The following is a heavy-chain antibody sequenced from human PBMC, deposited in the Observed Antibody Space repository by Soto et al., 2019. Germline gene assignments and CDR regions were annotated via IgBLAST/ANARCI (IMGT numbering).Heavy chain of an antibody. CDR2: ISAYNGNT. CDR1: GYTFTSYG. V-gene: IGHV1-18*01. CDR3: AREYTAMVEFDY. J-gene: IGHJ4*02. D-gene: IGHD5-18*01. Sequence: ASVKVSCKASGYTFTSYGIRWVRQAPGQGLEWMGWISAYNGNTNYAQKLQGRVTMTTDTSTSTAYMELRSLRSDDTAVYYCAREYTAMVEFDYWGQGTLVTVYS.